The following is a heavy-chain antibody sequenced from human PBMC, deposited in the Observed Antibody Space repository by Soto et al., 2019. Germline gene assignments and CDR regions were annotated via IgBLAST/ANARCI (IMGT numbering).Heavy chain of an antibody. D-gene: IGHD4-17*01. CDR3: ARDQREYGDYFYYYYGMDV. J-gene: IGHJ6*02. V-gene: IGHV4-39*07. CDR1: GGSISSSSYY. CDR2: IYYSGST. Sequence: SETLSLTCTVSGGSISSSSYYWGWIRQPPGKGLEWIGSIYYSGSTYYNPSLKSRVTISVDTSKNQFSLKLSSVTAADTAVYYCARDQREYGDYFYYYYGMDVWGQGTTVTVSS.